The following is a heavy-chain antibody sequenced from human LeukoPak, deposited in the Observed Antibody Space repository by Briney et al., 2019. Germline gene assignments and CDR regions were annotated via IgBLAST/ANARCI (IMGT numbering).Heavy chain of an antibody. Sequence: GGSLILSCVASGFTFSDYAMNWVRQTPGKGLEWVSTFKTNSGQVYYAESVRGRFTISRDNSKNTVYLQMSSLRAEDTALYYCARSVPDYTRFDYWGQGALVTVSS. CDR2: FKTNSGQV. CDR3: ARSVPDYTRFDY. CDR1: GFTFSDYA. J-gene: IGHJ4*02. D-gene: IGHD4-11*01. V-gene: IGHV3-23*01.